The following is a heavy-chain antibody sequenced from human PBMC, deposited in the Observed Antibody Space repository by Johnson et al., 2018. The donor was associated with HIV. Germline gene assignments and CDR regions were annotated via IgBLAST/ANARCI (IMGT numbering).Heavy chain of an antibody. Sequence: QVQLVESGGGVVQPGRSLRLSCAASGFTFSSYAMHWVRQAPGKGLEWVAVISYDGSSKYYADSVKGRFTISRDNSRNTLYLQMNSLGAEDTALYYCARVGYSNYGGGAFDIWGQGTMVTVSS. V-gene: IGHV3-30*04. CDR2: ISYDGSSK. CDR1: GFTFSSYA. CDR3: ARVGYSNYGGGAFDI. J-gene: IGHJ3*02. D-gene: IGHD4-11*01.